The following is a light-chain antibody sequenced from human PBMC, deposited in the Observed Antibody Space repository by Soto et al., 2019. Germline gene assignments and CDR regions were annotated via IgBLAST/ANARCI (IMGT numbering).Light chain of an antibody. CDR1: QSVSSY. V-gene: IGKV3-11*01. Sequence: EIVLTQSPATLSLSPGERATLSCRASQSVSSYLTWYQQKPGQAPRLLIYDASKRATGIPARFSGSGSGADFTLTISSLEPEDFAAYFCQQRSNWPVTFGRGTKVEIK. J-gene: IGKJ4*01. CDR3: QQRSNWPVT. CDR2: DAS.